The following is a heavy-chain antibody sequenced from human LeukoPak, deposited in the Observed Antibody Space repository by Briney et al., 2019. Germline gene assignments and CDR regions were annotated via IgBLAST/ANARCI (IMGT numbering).Heavy chain of an antibody. D-gene: IGHD5-24*01. Sequence: GGSLRLSCAASGFTFSSYAMSWVRQAPGKGLEWVSAISGSGGSTYYADSVKGRFTISRDNSKNTLYLQMNSPRAEDTAVYYCAKGNRWLQLRGFDYWGQGTLVTVSS. CDR1: GFTFSSYA. CDR3: AKGNRWLQLRGFDY. J-gene: IGHJ4*02. V-gene: IGHV3-23*01. CDR2: ISGSGGST.